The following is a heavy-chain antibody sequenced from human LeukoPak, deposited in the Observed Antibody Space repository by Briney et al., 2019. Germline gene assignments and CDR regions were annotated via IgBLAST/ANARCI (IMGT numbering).Heavy chain of an antibody. D-gene: IGHD2-2*02. V-gene: IGHV1-2*02. CDR2: INPNSGGT. J-gene: IGHJ4*02. CDR1: GYTFTGCY. CDR3: ARAYCSSTSCYTAGY. Sequence: GASVKVSCKASGYTFTGCYMHWVRPAPGQWREWMGWINPNSGGTNYAQKFQGRVTMTRDTSISTDYMELSRLRSDDTAVYYCARAYCSSTSCYTAGYWGQGSLVTVSS.